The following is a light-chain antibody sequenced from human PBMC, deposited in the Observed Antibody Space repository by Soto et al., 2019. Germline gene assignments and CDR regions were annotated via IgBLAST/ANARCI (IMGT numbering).Light chain of an antibody. CDR2: YAS. CDR3: QHYSNWPPT. J-gene: IGKJ3*01. Sequence: EMVMTQSPATLSVSPGERVTLSCRASDNVNRNLAWYQQKPGQGPSLLIYYASIRATGVPDRFTGSGSGTEFTLTISSLQSEDFGVYHCQHYSNWPPTFGPGTKVEIK. V-gene: IGKV3-15*01. CDR1: DNVNRN.